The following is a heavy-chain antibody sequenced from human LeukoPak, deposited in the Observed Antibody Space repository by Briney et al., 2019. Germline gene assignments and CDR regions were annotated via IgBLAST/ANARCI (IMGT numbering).Heavy chain of an antibody. V-gene: IGHV3-21*01. J-gene: IGHJ4*02. CDR1: GFTFSSYS. Sequence: PGGSLRLSCAASGFTFSSYSMNWVRQAPGQGLEWVSYISSSSSYIYYADSVKGRFTISRDNAKNSLYLQMNSLRAEDTAVYCCASIPRYGGNSCWGQGTLVTVSS. CDR3: ASIPRYGGNSC. D-gene: IGHD4-23*01. CDR2: ISSSSSYI.